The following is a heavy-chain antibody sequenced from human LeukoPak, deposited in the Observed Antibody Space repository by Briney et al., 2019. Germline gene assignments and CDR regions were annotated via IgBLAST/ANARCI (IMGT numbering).Heavy chain of an antibody. D-gene: IGHD5-18*01. V-gene: IGHV3-23*01. CDR2: VSSRGDST. CDR1: GFIFSSYA. J-gene: IGHJ3*01. Sequence: PGGSLRLSCAGSGFIFSSYAMSWVHQAPGKGLEWVSGVSSRGDSTYYADSVRGRFTISRDNSKNTLYLQVNSLRAEDTALYYCAKSRNGYILNAFDVWGQGTSVTASS. CDR3: AKSRNGYILNAFDV.